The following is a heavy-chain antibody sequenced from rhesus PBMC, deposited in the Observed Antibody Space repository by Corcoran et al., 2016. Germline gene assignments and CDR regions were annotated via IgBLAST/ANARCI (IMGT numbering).Heavy chain of an antibody. CDR3: EAANTRMITLPDY. CDR2: ISMGGGT. CDR1: EFTFSSYD. V-gene: IGHV3-132*01. J-gene: IGHJ4*01. D-gene: IGHD3-9*01. Sequence: VEQLVESGGGLVQPGASLRLSCAASEFTFSSYDMHWVRQAPGKGLEWVSAISMGGGTYYPDSVKGRFTISRDDSKSIASLQMNSLKTEDTAVYYCEAANTRMITLPDYWGQGVLVTVSS.